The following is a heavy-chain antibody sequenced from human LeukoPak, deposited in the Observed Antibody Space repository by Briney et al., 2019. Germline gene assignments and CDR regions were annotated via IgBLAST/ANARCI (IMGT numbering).Heavy chain of an antibody. CDR1: GFTVSSNY. J-gene: IGHJ4*02. CDR3: ARTVVAAKTYYFDY. Sequence: PGGSLRLSCVVSGFTVSSNYMTWVRQAPGKGLEWVSVLYPGGTTYFADSVKGRFTISRDNSKNTLYLQMNSLRLEDTALYYCARTVVAAKTYYFDYWGRGTLVTVSS. D-gene: IGHD2-15*01. V-gene: IGHV3-53*01. CDR2: LYPGGTT.